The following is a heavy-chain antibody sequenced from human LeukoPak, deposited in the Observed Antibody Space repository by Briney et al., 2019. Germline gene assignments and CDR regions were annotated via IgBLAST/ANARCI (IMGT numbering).Heavy chain of an antibody. J-gene: IGHJ4*02. Sequence: GGSLRLSCVASGFTFRNYAMSWVRQSPGKGLEWISAISNDGVYTLHADSVKGRLTISRDNSKNTLYLQMDSLRAEDTAIYYCAKGSSGGRPYYFDYWGQGTLVTVSS. V-gene: IGHV3-23*01. D-gene: IGHD3-22*01. CDR2: ISNDGVYT. CDR3: AKGSSGGRPYYFDY. CDR1: GFTFRNYA.